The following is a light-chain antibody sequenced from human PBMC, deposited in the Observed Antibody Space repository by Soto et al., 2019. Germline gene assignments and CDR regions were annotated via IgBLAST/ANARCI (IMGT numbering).Light chain of an antibody. Sequence: QSVLTQPASVSGSPGQSITISCTGTSSDVGGYNFVSWCQQHPGKAPKLMIYDVSNRPSGVSNRFSGSKSGNTASLTISGLQAEDEADYYCSSYTSSSTWVFGGGTKLTVL. J-gene: IGLJ3*02. CDR1: SSDVGGYNF. V-gene: IGLV2-14*01. CDR3: SSYTSSSTWV. CDR2: DVS.